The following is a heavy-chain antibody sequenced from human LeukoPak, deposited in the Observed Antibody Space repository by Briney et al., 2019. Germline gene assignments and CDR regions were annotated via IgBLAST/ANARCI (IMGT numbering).Heavy chain of an antibody. CDR3: AKDRYYVSSGPSDD. J-gene: IGHJ4*02. Sequence: GGSLRLSCAASGFTVSSYNMSWVRHAPGKGREGVSGISGRGGNTYCAVSVKPLLTIPRDNSKKPLNLQMNSPRAEDTVVDYCAKDRYYVSSGPSDDWGRETLVAASS. V-gene: IGHV3-23*01. D-gene: IGHD3-22*01. CDR2: ISGRGGNT. CDR1: GFTVSSYN.